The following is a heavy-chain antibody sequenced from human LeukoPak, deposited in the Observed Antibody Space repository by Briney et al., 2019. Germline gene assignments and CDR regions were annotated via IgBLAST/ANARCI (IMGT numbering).Heavy chain of an antibody. CDR2: IKQDGSEK. J-gene: IGHJ4*02. CDR1: GFTFSSHW. Sequence: QTGGSLRLSCSASGFTFSSHWMSWVRQAPGKGLEWVANIKQDGSEKYYVDSVKGRFTISRDNAKNTLYLQMSSLRAEDTAVYYCAKVHGDGYNLDYWGQGTLVTVSS. V-gene: IGHV3-7*03. D-gene: IGHD5-24*01. CDR3: AKVHGDGYNLDY.